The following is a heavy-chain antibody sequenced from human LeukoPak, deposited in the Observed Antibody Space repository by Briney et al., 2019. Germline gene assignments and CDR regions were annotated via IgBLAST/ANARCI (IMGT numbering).Heavy chain of an antibody. Sequence: GASVKVSCKASGYTFTGYHMHWVRQAPGQGLEWMGRINPNSGDTNYAQNFQGRVTMTRDTSISTAYMELSRLRSDDTAVYYCARDYCSSTSCLFDYWGQGPLVTVSS. D-gene: IGHD2-2*01. V-gene: IGHV1-2*06. CDR1: GYTFTGYH. CDR2: INPNSGDT. CDR3: ARDYCSSTSCLFDY. J-gene: IGHJ4*02.